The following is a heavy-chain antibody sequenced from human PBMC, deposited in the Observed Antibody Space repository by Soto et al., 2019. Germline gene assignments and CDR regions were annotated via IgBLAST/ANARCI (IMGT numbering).Heavy chain of an antibody. Sequence: EVQLVESGGGLVQPGGSLRLSCAASGFTFSNYAMTWVRQAPGRGLEWVSGVSGSGNTPYYADSVKGRFTISRDNSKNTLYLQMNSLRADDTAVYFCAKAPNWNHESGYFDCWGQGTLVTVSS. J-gene: IGHJ4*02. CDR3: AKAPNWNHESGYFDC. D-gene: IGHD1-1*01. CDR2: VSGSGNTP. CDR1: GFTFSNYA. V-gene: IGHV3-23*04.